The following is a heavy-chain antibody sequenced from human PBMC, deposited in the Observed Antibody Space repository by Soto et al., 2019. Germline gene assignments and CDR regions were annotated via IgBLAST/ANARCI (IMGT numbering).Heavy chain of an antibody. Sequence: EVQLVESGGGLVQPGGSLRLSCAASGFTFSDHYMDWVRQAPGKGLEWVGRSKNKADSYTTEYAASAKGRFTISRDGSNNSLFLQMNSLKTEDTAVYYCTVWGSGNDFGAAWGQGILVTVSS. D-gene: IGHD3-10*01. CDR3: TVWGSGNDFGAA. CDR1: GFTFSDHY. V-gene: IGHV3-72*01. J-gene: IGHJ4*02. CDR2: SKNKADSYTT.